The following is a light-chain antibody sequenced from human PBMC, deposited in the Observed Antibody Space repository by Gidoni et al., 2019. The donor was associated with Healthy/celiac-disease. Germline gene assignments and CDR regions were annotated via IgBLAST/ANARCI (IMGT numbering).Light chain of an antibody. CDR3: QQRSNWPYT. V-gene: IGKV3-11*01. Sequence: EIVLTQSPATLSLSPGERATLACRASQSVCSYLAWYQQKPGQAPRLLIYDASNRATGIPARFSGSGSGTDFTLTISSLEPEDFAVYYCQQRSNWPYTFGQGTKLEIK. J-gene: IGKJ2*01. CDR1: QSVCSY. CDR2: DAS.